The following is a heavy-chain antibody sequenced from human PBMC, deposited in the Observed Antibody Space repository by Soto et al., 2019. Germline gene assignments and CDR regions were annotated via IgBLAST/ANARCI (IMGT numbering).Heavy chain of an antibody. CDR3: ASNIAVAGQGGYYYYGMDV. CDR1: GYSFTSYW. Sequence: PGESLKISCKGSGYSFTSYWIGWVRQMPGKGLEWMGIIYPGDSDTRYSPSFQGQVTISADKSISTAYLQWSSLKASDTAMYYCASNIAVAGQGGYYYYGMDVWGQGTTVTVSS. D-gene: IGHD6-19*01. V-gene: IGHV5-51*01. CDR2: IYPGDSDT. J-gene: IGHJ6*02.